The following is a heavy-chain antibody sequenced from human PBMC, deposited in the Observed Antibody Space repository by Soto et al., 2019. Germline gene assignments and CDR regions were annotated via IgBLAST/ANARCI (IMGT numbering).Heavy chain of an antibody. V-gene: IGHV1-18*01. J-gene: IGHJ4*02. CDR3: ARGRYGEY. D-gene: IGHD3-10*01. CDR1: GYTFTSYG. CDR2: ISAHNGNT. Sequence: QVHLVQSGAEVKKPGASVKVSCKGSGYTFTSYGITWVRQAPGQGLEWMGWISAHNGNTDYAQKLQGRVTVTRDTSTSTAYMELRCLRSEDTAVYYCARGRYGEYWGQGALVTVSS.